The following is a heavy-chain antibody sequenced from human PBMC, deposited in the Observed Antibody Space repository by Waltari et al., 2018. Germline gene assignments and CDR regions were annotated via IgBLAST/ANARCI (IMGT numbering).Heavy chain of an antibody. CDR1: GFPFSKAW. Sequence: EVQLVESGGGLVKPGGSLRLSCSASGFPFSKAWMNWMRQAPGKGLEWVGRIKSTVDGGTTDYAAPVQGRFTISRDDSKNTLYLQMSSPRTEDTAVYYCLFVDTALIIPDVFDLWGQGTLVTVSS. CDR2: IKSTVDGGTT. D-gene: IGHD5-18*01. J-gene: IGHJ3*01. CDR3: LFVDTALIIPDVFDL. V-gene: IGHV3-15*01.